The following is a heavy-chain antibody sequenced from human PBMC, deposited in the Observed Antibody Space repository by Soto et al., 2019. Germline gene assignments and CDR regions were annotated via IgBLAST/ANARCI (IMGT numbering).Heavy chain of an antibody. Sequence: PSETLSLTCTVSGGSISSSSYYWGWIRQPPGKGLEWIGSIYYSGSTYYNPSLKSRVTISVDTSKNQFSLKLSSVTAADTAVYYCARHRGDYGDFNDYWGQGTLVTVAS. D-gene: IGHD4-17*01. CDR2: IYYSGST. CDR3: ARHRGDYGDFNDY. V-gene: IGHV4-39*01. CDR1: GGSISSSSYY. J-gene: IGHJ4*02.